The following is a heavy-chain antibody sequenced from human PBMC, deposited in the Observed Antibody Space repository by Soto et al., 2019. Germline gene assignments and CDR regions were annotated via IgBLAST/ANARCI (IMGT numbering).Heavy chain of an antibody. D-gene: IGHD2-15*01. Sequence: QVQLVQSGAEVKKPGSSVKVSCKASGGTFSSYTISWVRQAPGQGLEWMGRIIPILSIANYEQKFQGRVTITPDKGTSTAYMEVSSLSSEDTAEYYGATGICSGGSGYQYYYYYGMDVWGQGTTVTVSS. CDR1: GGTFSSYT. V-gene: IGHV1-69*02. CDR3: ATGICSGGSGYQYYYYYGMDV. CDR2: IIPILSIA. J-gene: IGHJ6*02.